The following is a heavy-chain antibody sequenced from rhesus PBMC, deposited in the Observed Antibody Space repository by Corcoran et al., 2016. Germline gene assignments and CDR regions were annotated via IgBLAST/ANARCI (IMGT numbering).Heavy chain of an antibody. V-gene: IGHV1-111*02. CDR2: VDPEDGEA. CDR1: GYTFTDYY. J-gene: IGHJ2*01. CDR3: ARVTIFGLVVNWYFDL. D-gene: IGHD3-3*01. Sequence: EVQLVQSGAEVKKPGASVKISCKASGYTFTDYYLHWVRQAPGKGLEWMGRVDPEDGEALHAQKFQDRVTITAGTSTDTAYMELSRLRSEDTAVYYCARVTIFGLVVNWYFDLWGPGTPITISS.